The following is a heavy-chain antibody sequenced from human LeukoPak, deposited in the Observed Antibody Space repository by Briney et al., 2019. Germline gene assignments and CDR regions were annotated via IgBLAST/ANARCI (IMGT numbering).Heavy chain of an antibody. V-gene: IGHV4-34*01. CDR2: INHSGST. Sequence: SETLSLTCAVYGGSFSGYYWSWIRQPPGKGLEWIGEINHSGSTNYNPSLKSRVTISVDTSKNQFSLKLSSVTAADTAVYYCARPQVQWWTGRWFDPWGQGTLATVSS. J-gene: IGHJ5*02. D-gene: IGHD2-15*01. CDR1: GGSFSGYY. CDR3: ARPQVQWWTGRWFDP.